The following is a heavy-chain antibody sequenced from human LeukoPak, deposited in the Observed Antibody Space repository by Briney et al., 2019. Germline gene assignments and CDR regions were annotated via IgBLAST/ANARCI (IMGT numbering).Heavy chain of an antibody. V-gene: IGHV3-21*01. Sequence: GGSLRLSCAASGFTFSWYGMHWVRQAPGKGLEWVSSISSSSSYIYYADSVKGRFTISRDNAKNSLYLQMNSLRAEDTAVYYCARVFVSGGSCYSGSLHYYMDVWGKGTTVTVSS. CDR2: ISSSSSYI. J-gene: IGHJ6*03. D-gene: IGHD2-15*01. CDR3: ARVFVSGGSCYSGSLHYYMDV. CDR1: GFTFSWYG.